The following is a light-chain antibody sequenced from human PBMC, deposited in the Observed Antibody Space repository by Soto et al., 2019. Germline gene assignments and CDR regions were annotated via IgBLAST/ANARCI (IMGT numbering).Light chain of an antibody. CDR2: EDT. CDR1: SSDVGSYDL. V-gene: IGLV2-23*01. J-gene: IGLJ1*01. CDR3: CSYESGFNYV. Sequence: QSALTQPASVSGSPGQSITISCTGTSSDVGSYDLVSWYQQHPGKAPKLMIYEDTKRPSGVSNRFSGSKSGNAASLTISGLQAEDEADYYCCSYESGFNYVFGTGTKVTVL.